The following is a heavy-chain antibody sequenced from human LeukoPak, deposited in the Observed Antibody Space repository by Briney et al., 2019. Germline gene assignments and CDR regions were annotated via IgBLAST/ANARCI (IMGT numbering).Heavy chain of an antibody. CDR3: AGDKTTSGYYEFDY. Sequence: GSLRLSCAATGFTVSTNYMSWVRQAPVKGLECVSVIDSGGKTYYADSVKGRFTISRDNSKNTVYLQMNSLRAEDTAVYYCAGDKTTSGYYEFDYWGQGTLVTVSS. J-gene: IGHJ4*02. D-gene: IGHD3-22*01. CDR1: GFTVSTNY. CDR2: IDSGGKT. V-gene: IGHV3-53*01.